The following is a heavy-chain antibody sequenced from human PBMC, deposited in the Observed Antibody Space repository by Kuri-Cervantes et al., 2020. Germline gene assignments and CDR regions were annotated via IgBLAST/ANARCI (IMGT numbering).Heavy chain of an antibody. J-gene: IGHJ5*02. D-gene: IGHD5-18*01. Sequence: GGSLRLSCAASGFTVSSNYMSWVRQAPGKGLEWVSVIYSGGSTYYADSVKGRFTISRENAKNSLYLQMNSLRAGDTAVYYCARGRRVDTAMVPLFDPWGQGTLVTVSS. V-gene: IGHV3-53*01. CDR2: IYSGGST. CDR1: GFTVSSNY. CDR3: ARGRRVDTAMVPLFDP.